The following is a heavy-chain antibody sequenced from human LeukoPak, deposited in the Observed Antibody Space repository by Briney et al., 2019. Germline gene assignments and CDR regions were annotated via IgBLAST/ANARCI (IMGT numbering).Heavy chain of an antibody. J-gene: IGHJ4*02. V-gene: IGHV4-59*01. CDR3: ARVITVRGVIFDY. CDR1: GGSISSYY. Sequence: SETLSLTCTVSGGSISSYYWSWIRQPPGKGLEWIGYIYYSGSTNYSPSLKSRVTISVDTSKNQFSLKLSSVTAADTAVYYCARVITVRGVIFDYWGQGTLVTVSS. CDR2: IYYSGST. D-gene: IGHD3-16*01.